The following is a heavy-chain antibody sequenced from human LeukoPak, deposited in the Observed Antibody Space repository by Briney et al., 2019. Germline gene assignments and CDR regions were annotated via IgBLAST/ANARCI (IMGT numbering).Heavy chain of an antibody. CDR2: ISDDGGST. D-gene: IGHD2-15*01. V-gene: IGHV3-23*01. CDR1: GFTFNNYA. CDR3: ARACSGGSCYFSAFDI. J-gene: IGHJ3*02. Sequence: QPGGSLRLSCVAPGFTFNNYAMSWVRQAPGKGLEWVSAISDDGGSTYYAASVKGRFTISRDTSKNTLYLQINSLRAEDTAVYYCARACSGGSCYFSAFDIWGQGTMVTVSS.